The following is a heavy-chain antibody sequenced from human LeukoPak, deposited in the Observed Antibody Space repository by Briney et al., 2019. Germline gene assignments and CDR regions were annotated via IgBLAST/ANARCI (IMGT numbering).Heavy chain of an antibody. V-gene: IGHV3-30*03. CDR1: GFTFRFSD. D-gene: IGHD3-10*01. CDR2: ISYDESNK. J-gene: IGHJ4*02. Sequence: GGSLTLSCAASGFTFRFSDMHWVRQAPGKGLEWVAVISYDESNKYYADSVKGRFTISRDNSKNTLSLQMNSLRAEDSAVYYCSTTMIRGVDFDYWGQGTLVTVSS. CDR3: STTMIRGVDFDY.